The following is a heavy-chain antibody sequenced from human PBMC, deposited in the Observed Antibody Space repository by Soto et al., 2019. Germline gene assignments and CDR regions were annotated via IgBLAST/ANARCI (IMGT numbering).Heavy chain of an antibody. CDR1: GGSISSGGYY. Sequence: QVQLQESGPGLVKPSQTLSLTCTVSGGSISSGGYYWSWIRQHPGKGLEWIGYISYSGSTYFNPYLERRVTISVDTSKNQFSLKLSSVTAADTAVYYCARDALSRDSIWGQGTLVTVSS. J-gene: IGHJ4*02. CDR2: ISYSGST. V-gene: IGHV4-31*03. D-gene: IGHD3-22*01. CDR3: ARDALSRDSI.